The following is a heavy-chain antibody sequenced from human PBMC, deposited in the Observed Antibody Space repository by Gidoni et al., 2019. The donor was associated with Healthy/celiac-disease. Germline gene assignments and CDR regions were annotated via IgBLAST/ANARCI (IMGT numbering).Heavy chain of an antibody. CDR1: AGSISSSSYS. V-gene: IGHV4-39*01. CDR3: ASPSDDYDSRGYDPDACDI. CDR2: IYYSGSN. D-gene: IGHD3-22*01. Sequence: QPLLQDSGPGLVKPSATQSLTCTVSAGSISSSSYSWGWIRQPPGKGLAGIGSIYYSGSNYYNPSLKSRGTIAVDTARNQFSLKLSSVTAADTAVYYCASPSDDYDSRGYDPDACDIWGQGTMVTVS. J-gene: IGHJ3*02.